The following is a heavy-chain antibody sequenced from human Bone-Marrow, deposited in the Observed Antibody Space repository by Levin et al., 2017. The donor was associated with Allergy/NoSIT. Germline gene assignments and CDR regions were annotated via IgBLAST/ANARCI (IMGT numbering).Heavy chain of an antibody. CDR3: ARDGALDTEGSSFDY. CDR2: ISFDGTNK. D-gene: IGHD1-1*01. Sequence: GESLKISCAASGFNFRAYAMHWVRQAPGKGLEWLAIISFDGTNKFSADSVKGRFTVSRDNSNNTLHLEMHGLRTTDTAVYYCARDGALDTEGSSFDYWGRGTQVTVSS. V-gene: IGHV3-30*04. J-gene: IGHJ4*02. CDR1: GFNFRAYA.